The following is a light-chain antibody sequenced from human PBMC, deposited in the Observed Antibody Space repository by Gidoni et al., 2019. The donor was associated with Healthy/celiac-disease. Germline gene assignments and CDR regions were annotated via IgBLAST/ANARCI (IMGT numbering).Light chain of an antibody. CDR2: KAS. V-gene: IGKV1-5*03. CDR3: QQYNSYPWT. CDR1: QSIRSW. J-gene: IGKJ1*01. Sequence: DIQMTQSPSTRSASVGDRVTITCRASQSIRSWLAWYQQKPGKAPKLLIYKASSLESGVPSRFSGSGSGTEFILTISSLQPDDFATYHCQQYNSYPWTFGQXTKVEIK.